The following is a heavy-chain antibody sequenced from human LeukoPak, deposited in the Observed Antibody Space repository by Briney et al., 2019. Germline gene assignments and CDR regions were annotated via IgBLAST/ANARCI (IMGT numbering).Heavy chain of an antibody. Sequence: SETLSLTCTVSGGSISSTRYYWGWIRQPPGKGLEWIGNIYYSGSAYYNPSLESRVTMSLDTSKNQFSLKLSSVTAADTAVYYCARDENGYVWGSFRAWGQGTLVTVSS. CDR1: GGSISSTRYY. CDR2: IYYSGSA. D-gene: IGHD3-16*02. V-gene: IGHV4-39*07. CDR3: ARDENGYVWGSFRA. J-gene: IGHJ5*02.